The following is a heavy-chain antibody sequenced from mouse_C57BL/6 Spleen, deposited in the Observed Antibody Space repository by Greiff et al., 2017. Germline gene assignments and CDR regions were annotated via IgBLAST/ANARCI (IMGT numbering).Heavy chain of an antibody. CDR1: GFNIKDYY. J-gene: IGHJ3*01. CDR2: IDPEDGDT. CDR3: ASITTVTLAY. V-gene: IGHV14-2*01. Sequence: EVQLQQSGAELVKPGASVKLSCTASGFNIKDYYMNWVKQRPGQGLEWIGEIDPEDGDTKYNPKFKGKATMTADTSSTTAYMQLSSLTSEDTAVYYWASITTVTLAYWGQGTLVTVS. D-gene: IGHD1-1*01.